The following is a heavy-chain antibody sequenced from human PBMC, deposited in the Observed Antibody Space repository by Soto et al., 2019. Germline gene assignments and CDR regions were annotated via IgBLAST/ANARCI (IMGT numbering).Heavy chain of an antibody. D-gene: IGHD5-18*01. Sequence: QVQLVESGGGVVQPGRSLRLSCAASGFTFSSYGMHWVRQAPGKGLEWVAVIWYDGSNKYYADSVKGRFTISRDNSKNTLYLQMNSLGAEDTAVYYCARDGLDTAMVTLYYGMDVWGQGTTVTVSS. CDR2: IWYDGSNK. CDR3: ARDGLDTAMVTLYYGMDV. J-gene: IGHJ6*02. CDR1: GFTFSSYG. V-gene: IGHV3-33*01.